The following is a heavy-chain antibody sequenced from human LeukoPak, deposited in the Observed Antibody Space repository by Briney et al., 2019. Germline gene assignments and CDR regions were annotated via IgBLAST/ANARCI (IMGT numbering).Heavy chain of an antibody. V-gene: IGHV3-15*07. CDR1: GFTFSNAW. CDR3: TTDLPRVAVESSDY. D-gene: IGHD6-19*01. J-gene: IGHJ4*02. Sequence: GGSLRLSCAASGFTFSNAWMNWVRQAPGKGLEWVGRIKSKTDGGTTDYAAPVKGRFTISRDDSKNTLYLQMNSLKTEDTAVYYCTTDLPRVAVESSDYWGQGTLVTVSS. CDR2: IKSKTDGGTT.